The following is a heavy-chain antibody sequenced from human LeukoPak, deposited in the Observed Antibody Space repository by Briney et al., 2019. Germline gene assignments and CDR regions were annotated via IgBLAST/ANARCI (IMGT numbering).Heavy chain of an antibody. CDR3: TRAEVGARSWYFDL. CDR2: IIPILGIA. D-gene: IGHD1-26*01. CDR1: GGTFSSYA. J-gene: IGHJ2*01. V-gene: IGHV1-69*04. Sequence: SVTVSCKASGGTFSSYAISWVRQAPGQGLEWMGRIIPILGIANYAQKFQGRVTITADKSTSTAYMELSSLRSEDTAVYYCTRAEVGARSWYFDLWGRGTLVTVSS.